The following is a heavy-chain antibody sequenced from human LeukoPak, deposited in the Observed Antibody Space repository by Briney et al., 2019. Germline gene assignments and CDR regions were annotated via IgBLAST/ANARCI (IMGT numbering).Heavy chain of an antibody. D-gene: IGHD6-19*01. CDR1: AYSISSGYY. Sequence: SETLSLTCTVSAYSISSGYYWGWIRQPPGKGLEWIGSLSHSGSTYYNPSLKSRVTISVDTSKNQFSLRLRSVTAADTAVYYCARVSGQFYFYYYMDVWGKGTTVTISS. J-gene: IGHJ6*03. CDR3: ARVSGQFYFYYYMDV. CDR2: LSHSGST. V-gene: IGHV4-38-2*02.